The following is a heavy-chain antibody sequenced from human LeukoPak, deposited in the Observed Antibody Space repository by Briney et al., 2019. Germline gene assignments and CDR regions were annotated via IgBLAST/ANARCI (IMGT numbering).Heavy chain of an antibody. CDR1: GFTFSTYA. V-gene: IGHV3-21*04. J-gene: IGHJ4*02. Sequence: PGGSLRLSCAASGFTFSTYAMNWVRQAPGKGLEWVSSISSSSIYIYYADTLKGRFTISRDSAKNSLFLQMNSLRAEDTALYYCPKDLSSRGSSDYWGQGTLVTVSS. D-gene: IGHD1-26*01. CDR3: PKDLSSRGSSDY. CDR2: ISSSSIYI.